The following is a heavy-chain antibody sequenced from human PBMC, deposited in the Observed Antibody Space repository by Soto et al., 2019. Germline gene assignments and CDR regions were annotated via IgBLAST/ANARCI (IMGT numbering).Heavy chain of an antibody. CDR2: ISGSGGST. CDR1: GFTFSSYG. D-gene: IGHD5-18*01. J-gene: IGHJ4*02. V-gene: IGHV3-23*01. CDR3: AKDLRLAGYSYGAIDY. Sequence: PGGSLRLSCAASGFTFSSYGMSGVRQAPGKGLEWVSAISGSGGSTYYADSVKGRFTISRDNSKNTLYLQMNSLRAEDTAVYYCAKDLRLAGYSYGAIDYWGQGTLVTVSS.